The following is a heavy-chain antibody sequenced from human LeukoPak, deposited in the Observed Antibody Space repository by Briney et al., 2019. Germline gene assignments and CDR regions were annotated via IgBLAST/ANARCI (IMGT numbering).Heavy chain of an antibody. CDR2: INHSGST. CDR1: GGSFSGYY. Sequence: SETLSLTCAVYGGSFSGYYWSWIRQPPGKGLEWIGEINHSGSTNYNPSLKSRVTISVDTSKNQFSLKLSSATAADTAVYYCARRGYCSSTSCSSYYYGMDVWGQGTTVTVSS. J-gene: IGHJ6*02. CDR3: ARRGYCSSTSCSSYYYGMDV. D-gene: IGHD2-2*01. V-gene: IGHV4-34*01.